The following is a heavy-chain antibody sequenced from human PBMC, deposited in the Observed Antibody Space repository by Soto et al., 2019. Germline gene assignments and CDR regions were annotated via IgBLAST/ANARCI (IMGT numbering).Heavy chain of an antibody. CDR3: SRGLNYYGSGSPSYGMDV. CDR1: GDSVSSNSAA. CDR2: TYYRSKWYN. D-gene: IGHD3-10*01. J-gene: IGHJ6*02. Sequence: SQTLSLTCAISGDSVSSNSAAWNWIGQSPSRGLEWLGRTYYRSKWYNDYAVSVESRITVNPDPSKNQFSLQLNSVTPEDTAVYYCSRGLNYYGSGSPSYGMDVWGQGTTVTVS. V-gene: IGHV6-1*01.